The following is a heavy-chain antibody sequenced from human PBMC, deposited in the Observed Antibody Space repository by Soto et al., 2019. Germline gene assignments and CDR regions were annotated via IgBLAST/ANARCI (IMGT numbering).Heavy chain of an antibody. CDR2: IWYDGSNK. D-gene: IGHD5-12*01. Sequence: GGSLRLSCAASGFTFSSYGMHWVRQAPGKGLEWVAVIWYDGSNKYYADSVKGRFTISRDNSKNTLYLQMNSLRAEDTAVYYCASSQSGYDYVAFDIRGQGTMVTVSS. CDR1: GFTFSSYG. V-gene: IGHV3-33*01. CDR3: ASSQSGYDYVAFDI. J-gene: IGHJ3*02.